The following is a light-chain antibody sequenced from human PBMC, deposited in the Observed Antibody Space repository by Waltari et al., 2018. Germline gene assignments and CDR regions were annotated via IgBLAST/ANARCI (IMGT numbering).Light chain of an antibody. CDR1: QSFLHSSNNQNY. J-gene: IGKJ5*01. Sequence: DIVMTQSPDSLTVSLGERATINCKSSQSFLHSSNNQNYLAWYQQKPRRPPLLLIYWASTRESGVPDRFSGSGSGTDFTLTISSLQAEDVAVYYCQQYYTIPLTFGQGTRLEIK. CDR3: QQYYTIPLT. V-gene: IGKV4-1*01. CDR2: WAS.